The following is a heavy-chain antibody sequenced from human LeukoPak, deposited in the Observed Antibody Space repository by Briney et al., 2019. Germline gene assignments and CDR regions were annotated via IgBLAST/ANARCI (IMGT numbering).Heavy chain of an antibody. Sequence: GGSLRLSCAASGFTFSSYGMHWVRQAPGKGLEWVAFIRYDGSNKYYADSVRGRFTISRDNSKNTLYLQKNSLRAEDTAVYYCAKDLDGWTKAFDIWGQGTMVTVSS. D-gene: IGHD6-19*01. V-gene: IGHV3-30*02. CDR1: GFTFSSYG. J-gene: IGHJ3*02. CDR2: IRYDGSNK. CDR3: AKDLDGWTKAFDI.